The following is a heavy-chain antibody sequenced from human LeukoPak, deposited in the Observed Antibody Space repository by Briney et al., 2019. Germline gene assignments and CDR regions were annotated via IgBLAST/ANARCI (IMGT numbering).Heavy chain of an antibody. D-gene: IGHD2-2*01. J-gene: IGHJ3*02. CDR1: SGSISSYY. V-gene: IGHV4-4*07. Sequence: SETLSLTCTVSSGSISSYYWSWIRQPAGEGLEWIGRIYTSGSTNYNPSLKSRVTMSVDTSKNQFSLELSSVTAADTAVYYCATMRVVPAAGDAFDIWGQGTMVTVSS. CDR3: ATMRVVPAAGDAFDI. CDR2: IYTSGST.